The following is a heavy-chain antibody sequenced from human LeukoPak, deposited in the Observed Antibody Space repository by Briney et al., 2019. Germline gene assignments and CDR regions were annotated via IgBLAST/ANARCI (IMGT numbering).Heavy chain of an antibody. J-gene: IGHJ4*02. CDR2: ISWNSGSL. D-gene: IGHD3-22*01. Sequence: GGSLRLSCAASGYTFDDYAMHWVRHAPGKGLEGVSGISWNSGSLGYADSVKGRFTISRDNAKNSLYLQMNSLRAEDTALYYCAKDRGHYYDSSGHFDYWGQGTLVTVSS. V-gene: IGHV3-9*01. CDR3: AKDRGHYYDSSGHFDY. CDR1: GYTFDDYA.